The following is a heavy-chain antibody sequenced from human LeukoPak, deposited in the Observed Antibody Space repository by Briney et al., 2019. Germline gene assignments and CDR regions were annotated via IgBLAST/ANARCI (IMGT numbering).Heavy chain of an antibody. V-gene: IGHV4-34*01. CDR1: GGSFSGYY. J-gene: IGHJ4*02. Sequence: SETLSLTCAVYGGSFSGYYWSWIRQPPGKGLEWIGEINHSGSTNYNPSIKSRVTISVDTSKNQFSLKLSSVTAADTAVYYCARGRGDYGDLVYYFDYWGQGTLVTVSS. CDR3: ARGRGDYGDLVYYFDY. D-gene: IGHD4-17*01. CDR2: INHSGST.